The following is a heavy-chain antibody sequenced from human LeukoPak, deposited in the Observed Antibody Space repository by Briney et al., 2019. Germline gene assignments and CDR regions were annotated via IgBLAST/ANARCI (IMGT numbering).Heavy chain of an antibody. D-gene: IGHD1-26*01. CDR2: ISAYNGNT. V-gene: IGHV1-18*01. Sequence: ASVKVSCKASGYTFTSYGISWVRQAPGQGLEWMGWISAYNGNTNCAQKLQGRVTMTTDTSTSTAYMELRSLRSDDTAVYYCARDPQQLVGATGGGFNFWGQGTLVTVSS. CDR1: GYTFTSYG. J-gene: IGHJ4*02. CDR3: ARDPQQLVGATGGGFNF.